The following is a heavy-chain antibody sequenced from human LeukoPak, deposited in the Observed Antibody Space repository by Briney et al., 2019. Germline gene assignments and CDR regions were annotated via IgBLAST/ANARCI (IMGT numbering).Heavy chain of an antibody. V-gene: IGHV4-4*07. CDR1: GGSISSYY. CDR3: AGPSSSGWYQFVYSWFDP. D-gene: IGHD6-19*01. Sequence: SETLSLTCTVSGGSISSYYWSWIRQPAGKGLEWIGRIYTSGSTNYNPSLKSRVTMSVDTSKNQFSLKLSSVTAADTAVYYCAGPSSSGWYQFVYSWFDPWGQGTLVTVSS. J-gene: IGHJ5*02. CDR2: IYTSGST.